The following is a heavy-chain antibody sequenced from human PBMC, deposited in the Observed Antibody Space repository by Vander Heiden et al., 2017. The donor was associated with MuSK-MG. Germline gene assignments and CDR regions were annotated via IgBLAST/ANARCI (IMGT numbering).Heavy chain of an antibody. CDR3: ASDRLRDIVVVLAASRLYGMDV. D-gene: IGHD2-15*01. CDR2: INAGNCNT. Sequence: QVQLVQSGAEVKKPGASVKVSGKVSGYTCTSYGMHWVRQAPGQRLEWMGWINAGNCNTKYSQQFQGRVTMTRDTSASTAYMELSSLRSEDTAVYYCASDRLRDIVVVLAASRLYGMDVWGQGTTVTVSS. CDR1: GYTCTSYG. V-gene: IGHV1-3*01. J-gene: IGHJ6*01.